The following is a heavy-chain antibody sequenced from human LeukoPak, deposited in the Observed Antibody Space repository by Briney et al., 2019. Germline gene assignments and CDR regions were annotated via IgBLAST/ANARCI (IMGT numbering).Heavy chain of an antibody. J-gene: IGHJ5*02. CDR3: ARDVPHNWFDT. CDR2: INSDGGGA. Sequence: GGSLRLTCAASGITFGNNRMHWVRQGPGKGLVWISRINSDGGGAIYADSVKGRFTVSRDNAKNTLYLQMNSLRAEDTAVYYCARDVPHNWFDTWGQGTLVTVSS. V-gene: IGHV3-74*01. CDR1: GITFGNNR.